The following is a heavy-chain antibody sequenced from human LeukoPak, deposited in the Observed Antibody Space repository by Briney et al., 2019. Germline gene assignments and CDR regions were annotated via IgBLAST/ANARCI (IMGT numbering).Heavy chain of an antibody. Sequence: SGGSLRLSCAASGFTFGSYAVSWVRQAPGKGLEWVSAISGSGDSTYLADSVKGRFTISRDNLKDTLYLQMNTLRAEDTAVYYCAKDEICPGTSCYACLDYWGQGTLVTVSS. CDR2: ISGSGDST. CDR3: AKDEICPGTSCYACLDY. CDR1: GFTFGSYA. J-gene: IGHJ4*02. V-gene: IGHV3-23*01. D-gene: IGHD5-12*01.